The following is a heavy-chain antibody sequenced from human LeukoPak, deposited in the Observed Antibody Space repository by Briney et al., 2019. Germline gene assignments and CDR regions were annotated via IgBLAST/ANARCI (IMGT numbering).Heavy chain of an antibody. Sequence: GGSLRLSCADSGFTFSSYWMSWVRQAPGKGLEWVANIKQDGSEKYYVDSVKGRFTISRDNAKNSLYLQMNSLRAEDTAVYYCARGSYYYDSSGTFDYWGQGTLVTVSS. CDR2: IKQDGSEK. CDR3: ARGSYYYDSSGTFDY. D-gene: IGHD3-22*01. V-gene: IGHV3-7*04. J-gene: IGHJ4*02. CDR1: GFTFSSYW.